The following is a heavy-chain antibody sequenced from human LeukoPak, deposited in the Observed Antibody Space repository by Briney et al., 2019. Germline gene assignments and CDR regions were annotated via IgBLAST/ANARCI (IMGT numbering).Heavy chain of an antibody. D-gene: IGHD4-11*01. CDR1: GFTFSSYS. V-gene: IGHV3-23*01. CDR2: ISDRGGSS. Sequence: GGSLRLSCAASGFTFSSYSMNWVRQAPGKGLEWVSVISDRGGSSYYADSVKGRFTISRDKSKNTLVLQMNSLRVEDTALYYCARSVPDYTRFDFWGQGALVTVSS. CDR3: ARSVPDYTRFDF. J-gene: IGHJ4*02.